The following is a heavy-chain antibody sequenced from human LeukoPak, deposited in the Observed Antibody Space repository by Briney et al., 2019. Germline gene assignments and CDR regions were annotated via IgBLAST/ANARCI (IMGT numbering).Heavy chain of an antibody. CDR1: GFTFSSYG. Sequence: GGSLRLSYAASGFTFSSYGMHWVRQAPGKGLEWVAVIWYEGSNKYYADSVKGRFTISRDNSKNTLYLQMNSLRAEDTAVYYCASSSDITYSYDSSGYSGSDYGLDVWGQGTTVTVSS. V-gene: IGHV3-33*01. D-gene: IGHD3-22*01. CDR2: IWYEGSNK. CDR3: ASSSDITYSYDSSGYSGSDYGLDV. J-gene: IGHJ6*02.